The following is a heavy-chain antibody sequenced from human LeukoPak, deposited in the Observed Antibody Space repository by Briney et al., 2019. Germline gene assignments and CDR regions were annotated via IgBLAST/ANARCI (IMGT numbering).Heavy chain of an antibody. CDR1: GFTFSNYP. CDR2: VNTNGGAT. CDR3: VRGWRIMDV. Sequence: GGSLRLSCSASGFTFSNYPMHWVRQAPGKGLEYVSVVNTNGGATYYADSVKGRSTVSRDNSKNTVYLQISSLRGEDTAMYYCVRGWRIMDVWGQGTTVTVSS. V-gene: IGHV3-64D*06. D-gene: IGHD5-24*01. J-gene: IGHJ6*02.